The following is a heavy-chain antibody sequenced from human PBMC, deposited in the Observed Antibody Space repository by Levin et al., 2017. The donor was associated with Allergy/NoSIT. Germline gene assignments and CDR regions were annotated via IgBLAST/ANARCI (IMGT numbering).Heavy chain of an antibody. J-gene: IGHJ5*02. CDR3: ARGEYYFGSGNWFDP. Sequence: GSLRLSCTVSGGSVTSGPYYWIWIRQPPGKGLEWIGYINYSGGTKYNPSLKSRVTISLDTSKNQFSLKLSSVTAADTAVYYCARGEYYFGSGNWFDPWGQGTLVTVSS. V-gene: IGHV4-61*01. D-gene: IGHD3-10*01. CDR2: INYSGGT. CDR1: GGSVTSGPYY.